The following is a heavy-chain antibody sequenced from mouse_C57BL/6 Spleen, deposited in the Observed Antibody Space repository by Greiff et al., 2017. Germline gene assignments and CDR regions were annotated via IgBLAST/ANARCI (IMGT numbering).Heavy chain of an antibody. CDR1: GFTFSSYG. V-gene: IGHV5-6*01. J-gene: IGHJ4*01. Sequence: EVQLMESGGDLVKPGGSLKLSCAASGFTFSSYGMSWVRQTPDKRLEWVATISSGGSYTYYPDSVKGRFTISRDNAKNTLYLQMSSLKSEDTAMYYCARHEITTVVARYYYAMDYWGQGTSVTVSS. CDR3: ARHEITTVVARYYYAMDY. D-gene: IGHD1-1*01. CDR2: ISSGGSYT.